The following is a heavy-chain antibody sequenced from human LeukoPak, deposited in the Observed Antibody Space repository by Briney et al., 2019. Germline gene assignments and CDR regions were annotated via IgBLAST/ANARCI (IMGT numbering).Heavy chain of an antibody. D-gene: IGHD6-19*01. J-gene: IGHJ4*02. V-gene: IGHV1-2*02. CDR1: GYTFTSYY. CDR2: INPNSGGT. Sequence: GASVKVSCKASGYTFTSYYMHWVRQAPGQGLEWMGWINPNSGGTNYAQKFQGRVTMTRDTSISTAYMELSRLRSDDTAVYYCVRETNLAVAGKGGVDYWGQGTLVTVSS. CDR3: VRETNLAVAGKGGVDY.